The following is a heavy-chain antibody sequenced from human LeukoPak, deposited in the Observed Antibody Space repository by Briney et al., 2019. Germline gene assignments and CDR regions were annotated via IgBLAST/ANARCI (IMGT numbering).Heavy chain of an antibody. Sequence: PGGSLRLSCVASGFNLDEFGMTWVRQPPGKGLQWVSAINWNGATTGYAASVRGRFTISRDNSRNSLYLQMDSLRAEDTALYYCARRYYRFHAFDIWGQGTMVTVSS. D-gene: IGHD1-26*01. CDR2: INWNGATT. J-gene: IGHJ3*02. CDR1: GFNLDEFG. V-gene: IGHV3-20*04. CDR3: ARRYYRFHAFDI.